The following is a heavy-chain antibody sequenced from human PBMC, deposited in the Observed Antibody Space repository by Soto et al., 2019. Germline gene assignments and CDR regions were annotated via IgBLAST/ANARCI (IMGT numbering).Heavy chain of an antibody. D-gene: IGHD3-10*01. V-gene: IGHV3-53*04. Sequence: QLVESGGGLVQPGGSLRLSCAASGFTVSSNYMSWVRQAPGKGLEWVSVIYSGGSTYYADSVKGRFTISRHNSKNTLYLQMNSLRAEDTAVYYCARVYGSGSYRPNWFDPWGQGTLVTVSS. CDR2: IYSGGST. CDR3: ARVYGSGSYRPNWFDP. CDR1: GFTVSSNY. J-gene: IGHJ5*02.